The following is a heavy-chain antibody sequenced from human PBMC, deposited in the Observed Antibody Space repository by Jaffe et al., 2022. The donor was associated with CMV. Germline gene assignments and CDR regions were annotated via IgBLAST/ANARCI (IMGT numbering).Heavy chain of an antibody. CDR3: AKEAPGGSGWYYFDT. V-gene: IGHV3-23*04. J-gene: IGHJ4*02. Sequence: EVQLVESGGGLVHPGGSLRLSCAASGFTFSSYALSWVRQAPGKGLQWVSLISRGGDETYYADSVKGRSTISRDDSRNTLSLQMNSLRAEDTAIYYCAKEAPGGSGWYYFDTWGQGTLVTVSS. CDR2: ISRGGDET. D-gene: IGHD6-19*01. CDR1: GFTFSSYA.